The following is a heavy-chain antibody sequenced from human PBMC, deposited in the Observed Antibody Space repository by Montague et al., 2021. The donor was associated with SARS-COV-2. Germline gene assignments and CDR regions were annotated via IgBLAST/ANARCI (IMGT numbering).Heavy chain of an antibody. D-gene: IGHD6-13*01. V-gene: IGHV4-59*01. CDR3: AGAPIYRSSWYAYFDY. CDR1: GDSMNNYY. J-gene: IGHJ4*02. Sequence: SETLSLTCTVSGDSMNNYYWSWIRQPPGKGLEWIGYINYSGSTHXXPSLQSRVTLSKDTSKNQFSLGLTSVTAADTAMYFCAGAPIYRSSWYAYFDYWGQGTLVTVSS. CDR2: INYSGST.